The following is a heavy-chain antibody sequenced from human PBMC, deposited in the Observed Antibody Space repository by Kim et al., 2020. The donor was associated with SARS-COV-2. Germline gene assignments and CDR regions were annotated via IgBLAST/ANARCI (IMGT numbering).Heavy chain of an antibody. Sequence: GGSLRLSCAASGFTFSSYSMNWVRQAPGKGLEWVSSISSSSSYIYYADSVKGRFTISRDNAKNSLYLQMNSLRAEDTAVYYCARGPAAGGYYYGMDVWGQGTTVTVSS. CDR3: ARGPAAGGYYYGMDV. CDR1: GFTFSSYS. D-gene: IGHD6-13*01. J-gene: IGHJ6*02. CDR2: ISSSSSYI. V-gene: IGHV3-21*01.